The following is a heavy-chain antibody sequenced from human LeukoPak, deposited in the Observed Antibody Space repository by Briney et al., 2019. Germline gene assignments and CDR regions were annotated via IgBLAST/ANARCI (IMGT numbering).Heavy chain of an antibody. D-gene: IGHD3-10*01. CDR1: GFSPSTSGVG. CDR2: IYWNDDK. V-gene: IGHV2-5*01. CDR3: AHAPSYGSGMHDTFDI. J-gene: IGHJ3*02. Sequence: SGPTLVNPTQTLTLTCTFSGFSPSTSGVGVGWIRQPPGKALEWLALIYWNDDKRYSPSLESRFTITKDTSKNQVVLTMTNMDPVDTATYYCAHAPSYGSGMHDTFDIWGQGTMVTVSS.